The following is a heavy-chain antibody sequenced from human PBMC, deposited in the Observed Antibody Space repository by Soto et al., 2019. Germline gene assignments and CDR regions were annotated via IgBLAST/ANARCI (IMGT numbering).Heavy chain of an antibody. D-gene: IGHD4-17*01. CDR1: GYRFTNHG. CDR3: ATGPSDYVALYFDY. J-gene: IGHJ4*02. Sequence: ASVKVSCKASGYRFTNHGISWVRQAPGRGLEWMGWISGNDGKTNYAQKLQGRVTMTTDTSTSTAYMELRSLRSDDTAVYYCATGPSDYVALYFDYWGQGTLVTVSS. V-gene: IGHV1-18*01. CDR2: ISGNDGKT.